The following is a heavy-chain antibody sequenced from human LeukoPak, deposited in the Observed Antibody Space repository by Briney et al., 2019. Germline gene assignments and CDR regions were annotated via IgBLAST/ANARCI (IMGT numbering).Heavy chain of an antibody. Sequence: PGGSLRLSCAASGFTFDDHGMSWVRQAPGKGLEWVSVIYSGGSTYYADSVKGRFTISRDNSKNTLYLQMNSLRAEDTAVYYCARVLQWLLPYIDYWGQGTLVTVSS. CDR1: GFTFDDHG. J-gene: IGHJ4*02. D-gene: IGHD3-22*01. V-gene: IGHV3-53*01. CDR3: ARVLQWLLPYIDY. CDR2: IYSGGST.